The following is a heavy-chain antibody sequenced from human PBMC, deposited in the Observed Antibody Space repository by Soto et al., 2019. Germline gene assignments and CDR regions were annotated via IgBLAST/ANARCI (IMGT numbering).Heavy chain of an antibody. CDR3: ARSRRPDYAGYCYYMDV. J-gene: IGHJ6*03. V-gene: IGHV4-28*01. CDR1: GYSISSSNW. D-gene: IGHD2-2*01. Sequence: PSETLSLTCAVSGYSISSSNWWGWIRQPPGKGLEWIGYIYYSGSTYYNPSLKSRVTMSVDTSKNQFSLKLSSVTAVDTAVYYCARSRRPDYAGYCYYMDVWGKGTTVTVSS. CDR2: IYYSGST.